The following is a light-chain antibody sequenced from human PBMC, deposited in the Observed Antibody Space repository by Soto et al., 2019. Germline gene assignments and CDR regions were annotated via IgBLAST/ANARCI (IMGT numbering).Light chain of an antibody. V-gene: IGKV2-30*01. CDR2: DVS. Sequence: DVVITQSPLSLPVTLGQPASISCRSSQILVYSDGNTYLNWFQQRPGQPPRLLIYDVSTRATGVPARFSGTGSETDFTLNISGLQSEDSAVYFCQQYNNWPFSFGQGTRLEI. CDR3: QQYNNWPFS. J-gene: IGKJ5*01. CDR1: QILVYSDGNTY.